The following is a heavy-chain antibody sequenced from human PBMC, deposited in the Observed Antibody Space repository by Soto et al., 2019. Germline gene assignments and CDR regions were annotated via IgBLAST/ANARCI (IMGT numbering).Heavy chain of an antibody. D-gene: IGHD5-18*01. CDR3: ARGRGYSYGLDP. CDR1: GDSISSNNNY. Sequence: QVQLQESGPGLVKPSQTLSLTCTVSGDSISSNNNYWSWIRQPPGEGLEWIGFISYLGTTSYSPSLKSRVAISLTTSKTLFSLSLRSVTAADTAVYYCARGRGYSYGLDPWGQGTLVTVSS. V-gene: IGHV4-30-4*01. CDR2: ISYLGTT. J-gene: IGHJ5*02.